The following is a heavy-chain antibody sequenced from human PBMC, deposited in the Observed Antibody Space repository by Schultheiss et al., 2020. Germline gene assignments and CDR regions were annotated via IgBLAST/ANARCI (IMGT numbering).Heavy chain of an antibody. CDR1: GGSISNHY. CDR2: IHYSGST. V-gene: IGHV4-59*11. D-gene: IGHD3-10*01. Sequence: SETLSLTCTVSGGSISNHYWSWIRQPPGKGLEWVAYIHYSGSTNYNPSLKSRVTMSVDTSENQFSLKLNSVTAADTAVYYCARGAGSGSQKFYFDYWGQGALVTVSS. CDR3: ARGAGSGSQKFYFDY. J-gene: IGHJ4*02.